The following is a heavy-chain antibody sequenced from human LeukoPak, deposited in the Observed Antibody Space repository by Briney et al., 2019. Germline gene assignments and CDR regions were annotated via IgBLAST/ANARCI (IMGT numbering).Heavy chain of an antibody. CDR2: INHSGSS. V-gene: IGHV4-34*01. J-gene: IGHJ3*02. CDR1: GGSLGGYH. Sequence: PSETLSLTCAVYGGSLGGYHWSWIRQPPGKGLEYIGEINHSGSSKYNSSLKSRVTISVDTSKNQFSLKVNSVTAADTAVYYCARRPDGFDIWGQGTKVTVSS. CDR3: ARRPDGFDI.